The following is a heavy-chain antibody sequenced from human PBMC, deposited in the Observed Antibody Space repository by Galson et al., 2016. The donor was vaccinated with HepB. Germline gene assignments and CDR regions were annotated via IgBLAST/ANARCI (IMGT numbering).Heavy chain of an antibody. V-gene: IGHV3-33*08. CDR2: IWYDGTNK. CDR1: GFRFSSYV. Sequence: SLRLSCAASGFRFSSYVMSWVRQAPGEGLESVAFIWYDGTNKFYADSVKGRFTISRDNSKNTLYLQLNSLRAEDTAVYYCAREDPNIAVAALDYWGQGTLVTVSS. J-gene: IGHJ4*02. CDR3: AREDPNIAVAALDY. D-gene: IGHD6-19*01.